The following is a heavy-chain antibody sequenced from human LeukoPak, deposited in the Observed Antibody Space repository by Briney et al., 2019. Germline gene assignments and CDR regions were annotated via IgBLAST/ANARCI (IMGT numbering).Heavy chain of an antibody. Sequence: GGSLRLSCAASGFTFSSYGMHWVRQAPGKGLEWVAVISYDGSNKYYADSVKGRFTISRDNSKNTLYLQMNSLRAEDTAVYHCASSYYDSSGYYDFDYWGQGTLVTVSS. J-gene: IGHJ4*02. CDR2: ISYDGSNK. V-gene: IGHV3-30*03. D-gene: IGHD3-22*01. CDR1: GFTFSSYG. CDR3: ASSYYDSSGYYDFDY.